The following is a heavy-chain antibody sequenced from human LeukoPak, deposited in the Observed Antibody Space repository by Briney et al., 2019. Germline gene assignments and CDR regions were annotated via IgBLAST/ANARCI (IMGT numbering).Heavy chain of an antibody. CDR3: ARDKPSAAMVLPDTPTFDY. CDR2: ISYDGSNK. CDR1: GFTFSSYA. J-gene: IGHJ4*02. Sequence: GGSLRLSCAASGFTFSSYAMHWVRQAPGKGLEWVAVISYDGSNKYYADSVKGRFTISRDNSKNTLYLQMNSLRAEDTAVYYCARDKPSAAMVLPDTPTFDYWGQGTLVTVSS. V-gene: IGHV3-30-3*01. D-gene: IGHD5-18*01.